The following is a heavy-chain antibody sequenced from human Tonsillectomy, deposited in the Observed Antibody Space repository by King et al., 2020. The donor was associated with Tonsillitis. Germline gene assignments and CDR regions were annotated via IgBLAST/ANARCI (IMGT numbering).Heavy chain of an antibody. CDR1: GGTFSSYA. J-gene: IGHJ6*03. V-gene: IGHV1-69*06. Sequence: QLVESGAEVKKPGSSVKVSCTASGGTFSSYAISWVRQAPGQGLEWMGGIIPIFGTANYAQKFQGRVTITADKSTSTAHMELSSLRSEDTAVYYCARGPPPPYVWYYYYYMDVWGKGTTVTVSS. CDR2: IIPIFGTA. CDR3: ARGPPPPYVWYYYYYMDV. D-gene: IGHD3-16*01.